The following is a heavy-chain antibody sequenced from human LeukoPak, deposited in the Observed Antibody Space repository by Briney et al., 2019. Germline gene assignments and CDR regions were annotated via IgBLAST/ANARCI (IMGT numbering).Heavy chain of an antibody. D-gene: IGHD2-2*01. CDR1: GFTFSSYG. CDR3: VKEDCSSTSCYFDF. CDR2: ISDSTYST. J-gene: IGHJ4*02. Sequence: GGSLRLSCAASGFTFSSYGMHWVRQAPGKGLEWVSSISDSTYSTYYADSVKGRFTISRDNSENTLYLQMNSLRAEDTAVYYCVKEDCSSTSCYFDFWGQGTLVTVSS. V-gene: IGHV3-23*01.